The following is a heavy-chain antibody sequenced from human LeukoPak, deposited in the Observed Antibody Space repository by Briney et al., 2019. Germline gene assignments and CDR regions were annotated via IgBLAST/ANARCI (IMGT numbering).Heavy chain of an antibody. Sequence: ASETLPLTCTVSGGSISSSSYYWGWIRQPPGKGLEWIGSIYYSGSTYYNPSLKSRVTISVDTSKNQFSLKLSSVTAADTAVYYCARCSTNGGYFDYWGQGTLVTVSS. D-gene: IGHD2-2*01. CDR1: GGSISSSSYY. CDR3: ARCSTNGGYFDY. CDR2: IYYSGST. J-gene: IGHJ4*02. V-gene: IGHV4-39*07.